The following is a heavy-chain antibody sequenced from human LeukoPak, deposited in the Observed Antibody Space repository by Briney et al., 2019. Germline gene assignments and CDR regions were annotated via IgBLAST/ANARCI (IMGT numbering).Heavy chain of an antibody. D-gene: IGHD3-16*01. J-gene: IGHJ3*02. CDR3: ARAVGGGDAFDI. CDR1: GGSIISHDYY. V-gene: IGHV4-39*07. Sequence: NPSETLSLTCTVSGGSIISHDYYWAWIRQPPGKGLEWIGSIFYSGTTYYNPSLKSRVTISVDTSKNQFSLKLSSVTAADTAVYYCARAVGGGDAFDIWGQGTMVTVSS. CDR2: IFYSGTT.